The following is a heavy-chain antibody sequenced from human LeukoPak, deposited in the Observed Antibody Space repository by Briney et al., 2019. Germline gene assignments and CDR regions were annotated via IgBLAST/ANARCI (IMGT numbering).Heavy chain of an antibody. D-gene: IGHD3-22*01. CDR1: GYTFTGYY. Sequence: ASVKVSCKASGYTFTGYYMHWVRQAPGQGLEWMGWINTNTGNPTYAQGFTGRFVFSLDTSVSTAYLQISSLKAEDTAVYYCARESPYYYDSSDYSGEPDYWGQGTLVTVSS. J-gene: IGHJ4*02. V-gene: IGHV7-4-1*02. CDR2: INTNTGNP. CDR3: ARESPYYYDSSDYSGEPDY.